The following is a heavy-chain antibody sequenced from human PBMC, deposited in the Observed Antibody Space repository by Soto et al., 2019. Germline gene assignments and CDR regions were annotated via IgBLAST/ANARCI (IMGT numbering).Heavy chain of an antibody. CDR3: VKDREARLGELSFCFDY. J-gene: IGHJ4*02. CDR1: GFTFSSYA. V-gene: IGHV3-64D*08. Sequence: GGSLRLSCSASGFTFSSYAMHWVRQAPGKGLEYVSAISSNGGSTYYADSVKGRFTISRDNSKNTLYLQMSSLRAEDTAVYYCVKDREARLGELSFCFDYWGQGTLVTVSS. D-gene: IGHD3-16*02. CDR2: ISSNGGST.